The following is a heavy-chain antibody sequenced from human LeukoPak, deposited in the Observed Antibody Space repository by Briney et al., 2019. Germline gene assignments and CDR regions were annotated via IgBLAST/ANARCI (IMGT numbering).Heavy chain of an antibody. D-gene: IGHD4-17*01. CDR2: INSDGSST. V-gene: IGHV3-74*01. CDR3: ARGVYGDYGVMDY. J-gene: IGHJ4*02. Sequence: PGGSLRLSCAASGFTFSSYAMSWVRQAPGKGLVWVSRINSDGSSTSYADSVKGRFTISRDNAKNTLYLQMNSLRAEDTAVYYCARGVYGDYGVMDYWGQGTLVTVSS. CDR1: GFTFSSYA.